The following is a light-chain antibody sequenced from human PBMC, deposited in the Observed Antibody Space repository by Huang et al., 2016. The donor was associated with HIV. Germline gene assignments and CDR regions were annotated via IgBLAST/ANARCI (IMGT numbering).Light chain of an antibody. J-gene: IGKJ4*01. Sequence: EIVLTQSPATLSFFPGQRVSLSCRASQNINTHLAWYQQRPGQPPRLLIYDASSRVPGVSARFIGSVSGTDFTLTISSLESEDFATYYCQQRVNGLTFGGGTKV. CDR1: QNINTH. CDR3: QQRVNGLT. V-gene: IGKV3-11*01. CDR2: DAS.